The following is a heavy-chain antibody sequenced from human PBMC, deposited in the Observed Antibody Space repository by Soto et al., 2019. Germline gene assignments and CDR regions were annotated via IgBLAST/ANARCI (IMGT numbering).Heavy chain of an antibody. CDR1: GFTFSSYG. V-gene: IGHV3-33*01. D-gene: IGHD6-19*01. Sequence: QGQLVESVGGVVQPGRSLRLCCAASGFTFSSYGMHWVRQAPGKGLEWVAVIWYDGSNKYYADSVKGRFTISRDNSKNTLYLQMNSLRAEDTAVYYCATSLDSGFDYWGQGTLVTVSS. CDR2: IWYDGSNK. CDR3: ATSLDSGFDY. J-gene: IGHJ4*02.